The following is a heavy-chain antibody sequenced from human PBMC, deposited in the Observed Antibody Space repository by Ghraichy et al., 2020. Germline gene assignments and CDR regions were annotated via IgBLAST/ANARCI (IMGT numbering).Heavy chain of an antibody. D-gene: IGHD6-13*01. CDR1: GGSISSYY. V-gene: IGHV4-59*01. CDR2: IYYSGST. CDR3: ARGYSSSWYYFDY. J-gene: IGHJ4*02. Sequence: SETLSLTCTVSGGSISSYYWNWIRQPPGKELEWIGYIYYSGSTSYNPSLKSRVTLSVDASKNQFSLKLSSVTAADTAVYYCARGYSSSWYYFDYWGQGTLVSVSS.